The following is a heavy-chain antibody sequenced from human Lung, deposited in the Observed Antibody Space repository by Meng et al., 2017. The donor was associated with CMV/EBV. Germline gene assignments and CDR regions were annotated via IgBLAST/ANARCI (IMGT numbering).Heavy chain of an antibody. V-gene: IGHV1-2*02. J-gene: IGHJ6*02. CDR2: IKPNTGAT. Sequence: ASXXVSXKASGYTFIGYNIHWVRQAPGQGLEWMGWIKPNTGATKFAERFQDRVTLTTDTSISTTYMELSRLKSDDTAVFFCARLFHTSLGTNYYYGMDVLGQGXTVTVSS. CDR3: ARLFHTSLGTNYYYGMDV. CDR1: GYTFIGYN. D-gene: IGHD3-10*01.